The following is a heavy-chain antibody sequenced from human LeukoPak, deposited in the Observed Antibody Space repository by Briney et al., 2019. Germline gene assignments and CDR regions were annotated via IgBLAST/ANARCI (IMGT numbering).Heavy chain of an antibody. Sequence: GGSLRLSCAASGFTFSRYSMIWVRQAPGKGLEWVSYISSSSSTIHYADSLKGRFTISRDNAKNSLYLQMNSLRVEDTAVYYCARSLYSGYDLAYWGQGTLVTVSS. V-gene: IGHV3-48*01. CDR3: ARSLYSGYDLAY. D-gene: IGHD5-12*01. CDR1: GFTFSRYS. CDR2: ISSSSSTI. J-gene: IGHJ4*02.